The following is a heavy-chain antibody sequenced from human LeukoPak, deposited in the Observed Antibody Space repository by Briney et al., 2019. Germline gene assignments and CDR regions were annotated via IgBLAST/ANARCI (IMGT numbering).Heavy chain of an antibody. CDR2: IAYDGSNK. V-gene: IGHV3-30*18. Sequence: GRSLRLSFAASGFTFSSYGMHWVRQAPGKGLEWVAVIAYDGSNKYYADSVKGRFTISRDNSKNTLYLQMNSLRAEDKAVYYCAKAALLGPRDYVYYFGYWGQGTLVTVSS. J-gene: IGHJ4*02. CDR1: GFTFSSYG. CDR3: AKAALLGPRDYVYYFGY. D-gene: IGHD3-16*01.